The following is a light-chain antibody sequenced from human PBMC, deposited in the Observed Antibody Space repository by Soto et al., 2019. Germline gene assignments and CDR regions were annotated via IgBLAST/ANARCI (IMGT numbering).Light chain of an antibody. Sequence: DIQMTQSPSTLSASVGDRVTITCRASQSIIRWLAWYQQKPGKAPKVLIYRASSLESGVPSTFSGSGSGTEFTLTISSLQPDDFATYYCQQYNSFPYTFGQGTKLEIK. V-gene: IGKV1-5*03. CDR3: QQYNSFPYT. J-gene: IGKJ2*01. CDR2: RAS. CDR1: QSIIRW.